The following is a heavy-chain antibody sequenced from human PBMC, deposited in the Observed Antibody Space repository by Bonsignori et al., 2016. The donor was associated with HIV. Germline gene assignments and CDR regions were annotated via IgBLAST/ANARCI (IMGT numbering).Heavy chain of an antibody. D-gene: IGHD6-19*01. V-gene: IGHV3-53*02. CDR3: INLYRSGY. Sequence: EVQLVETGGGLIRPGGSLRLACAVSGFTVSYNYMAWVRQAPGKGLEYVSILYSGGNINYADSVQCRFTISRDNSKNTLYLQMDRLRVEDTAVYYCINLYRSGYWGQGTRVTVSS. J-gene: IGHJ4*02. CDR1: GFTVSYNY. CDR2: LYSGGNI.